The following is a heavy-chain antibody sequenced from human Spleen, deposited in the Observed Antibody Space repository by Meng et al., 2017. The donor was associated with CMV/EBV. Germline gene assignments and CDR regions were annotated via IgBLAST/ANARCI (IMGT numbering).Heavy chain of an antibody. CDR3: ARYEGATKNAFDI. Sequence: ASVKVSCKTSGYTFTSYGISWVRQAPGQGLEWMGWINPNSGGTNYAQNFQGRVTMTRDTSISAAYMELSRLRSDDTALYYCARYEGATKNAFDIWGRGTMVTVSS. CDR1: GYTFTSYG. CDR2: INPNSGGT. V-gene: IGHV1-2*02. J-gene: IGHJ3*02. D-gene: IGHD1-26*01.